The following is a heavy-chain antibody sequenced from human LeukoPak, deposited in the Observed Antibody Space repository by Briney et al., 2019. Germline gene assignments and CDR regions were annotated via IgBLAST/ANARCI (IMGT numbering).Heavy chain of an antibody. V-gene: IGHV4-34*01. CDR1: GGSFSGYY. CDR2: INHSGST. CDR3: ARGHPFDY. J-gene: IGHJ4*02. Sequence: SETLSLTCAVYGGSFSGYYWSWIRQPPGKGLEWIGEINHSGSTNYNPSLKSRVTISVDTSKNQFSLRLSSVTAADTAVYYCARGHPFDYWGQGTLVTVSS.